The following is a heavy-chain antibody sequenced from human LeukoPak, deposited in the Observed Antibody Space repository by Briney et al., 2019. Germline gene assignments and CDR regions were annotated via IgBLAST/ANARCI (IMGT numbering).Heavy chain of an antibody. CDR1: GFSFSSYG. J-gene: IGHJ4*02. CDR3: ATASKGSGSFYTTDN. V-gene: IGHV3-33*01. Sequence: PGRSLRLSCAASGFSFSSYGMHWARQAPGKGLERVAVIWYDGSEKYYADSVKGRFTISRDNSKNTLYLQMNSLRAEDTAVYYCATASKGSGSFYTTDNWGQGTLVTVSS. D-gene: IGHD3-10*01. CDR2: IWYDGSEK.